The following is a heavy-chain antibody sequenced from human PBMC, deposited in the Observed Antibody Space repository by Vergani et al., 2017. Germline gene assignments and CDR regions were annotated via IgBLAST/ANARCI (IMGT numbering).Heavy chain of an antibody. V-gene: IGHV1-2*02. D-gene: IGHD6-19*01. Sequence: QVQLVQSGAEVKKPGASVKVSCKASGYTFTGYYMHWVRQAPGQGLEWMGWINPNSGGTNYAQKFQGRVTMTRDTSISTAYMELSRLRSDDTAVYYCARAVAGYSSGWCVSSYWGQGTLVTVSS. CDR2: INPNSGGT. J-gene: IGHJ4*02. CDR3: ARAVAGYSSGWCVSSY. CDR1: GYTFTGYY.